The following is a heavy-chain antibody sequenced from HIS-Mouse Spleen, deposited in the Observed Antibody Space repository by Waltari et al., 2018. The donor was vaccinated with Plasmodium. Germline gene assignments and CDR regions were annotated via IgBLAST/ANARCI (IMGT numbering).Heavy chain of an antibody. Sequence: QVQLQQWGAGLLKPSETLSLTCAVYGGSFSGYYWSGIRQPPGKGLEWIGEINHSGTTNYNPSLKRRVTISVDTSKNQFSLKLSSVTAADTAVYYCARGPGYSSGWYYFDYWGQGTLVTVSS. V-gene: IGHV4-34*01. CDR1: GGSFSGYY. D-gene: IGHD6-19*01. J-gene: IGHJ4*02. CDR3: ARGPGYSSGWYYFDY. CDR2: INHSGTT.